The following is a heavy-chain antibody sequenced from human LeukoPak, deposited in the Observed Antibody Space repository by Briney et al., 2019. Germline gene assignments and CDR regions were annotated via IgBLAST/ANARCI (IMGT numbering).Heavy chain of an antibody. CDR2: IFYSGST. CDR1: GGSISNYY. J-gene: IGHJ3*02. Sequence: SETLSLTCTVSGGSISNYYWRWIRQPPGRGLEWIGYIFYSGSTNYNPSLKSRVCILVDTSKNQFSLKQNSVTAADTAVYYCARDGGYGSGSLIWGQGTMVTVS. D-gene: IGHD3-10*01. V-gene: IGHV4-59*01. CDR3: ARDGGYGSGSLI.